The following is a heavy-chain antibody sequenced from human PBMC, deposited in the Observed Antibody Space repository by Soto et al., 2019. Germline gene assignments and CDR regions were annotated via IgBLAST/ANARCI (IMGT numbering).Heavy chain of an antibody. V-gene: IGHV5-51*01. CDR2: IYPGDSDT. Sequence: KGLEWMGIIYPGDSDTRYSPSFQGQVTISADKSISTAYLQWSSLKASDTAMYYCARDGYCSGGSCYPMLGSGSPWFDPWGQGTLVTVSS. CDR3: ARDGYCSGGSCYPMLGSGSPWFDP. D-gene: IGHD2-15*01. J-gene: IGHJ5*02.